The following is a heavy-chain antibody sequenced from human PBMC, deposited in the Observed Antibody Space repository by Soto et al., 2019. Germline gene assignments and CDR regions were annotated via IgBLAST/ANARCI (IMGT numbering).Heavy chain of an antibody. CDR2: TYHSGNP. Sequence: PSETLSLTCGVSGDTISTGGYSWAWIRQPPGKALEWIGHTYHSGNPYYNPSLKSRVIISVDRSKNQFSLKTEDTALYYCFTDRQFRPAYWGQGTLVTAPQ. V-gene: IGHV4-30-2*01. CDR1: GDTISTGGYS. J-gene: IGHJ4*02. D-gene: IGHD3-10*01. CDR3: FRPAY.